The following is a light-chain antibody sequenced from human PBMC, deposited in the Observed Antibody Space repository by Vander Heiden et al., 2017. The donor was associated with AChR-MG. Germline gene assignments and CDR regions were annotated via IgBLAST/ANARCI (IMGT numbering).Light chain of an antibody. CDR3: RQALQTPIT. CDR1: QSLLHANGYTY. V-gene: IGKV2-28*01. CDR2: LGS. J-gene: IGKJ5*01. Sequence: DIAVTQSPLSLPVTPGEPASISCRSSQSLLHANGYTYLDWYLQKPGQSPQLLIYLGSNRASGVPDRISGSGSGTDFTLEISRVQADDVGVYYCRQALQTPITFGQGTRLEIK.